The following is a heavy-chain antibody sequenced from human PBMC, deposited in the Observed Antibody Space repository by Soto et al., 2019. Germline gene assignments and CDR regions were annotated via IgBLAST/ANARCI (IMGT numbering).Heavy chain of an antibody. D-gene: IGHD6-13*01. CDR1: GGSFSGYY. CDR3: ARDSSSWYLRSWFDP. Sequence: PSETLSLTCAVYGGSFSGYYWSWIRQPPGKGLEWIGEINHSGSTNYNPSLKSRVTISVDTSKNQFSLKLSSVTAADTAVYYCARDSSSWYLRSWFDPWGQGTLVTVSS. J-gene: IGHJ5*02. V-gene: IGHV4-34*01. CDR2: INHSGST.